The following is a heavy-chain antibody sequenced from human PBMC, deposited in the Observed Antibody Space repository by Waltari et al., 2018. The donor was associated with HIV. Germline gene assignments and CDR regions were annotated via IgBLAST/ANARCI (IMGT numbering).Heavy chain of an antibody. CDR2: IIPAVQPA. V-gene: IGHV1-69*18. CDR3: ARDHRGNKLLYGRDV. CDR1: GGTFSSYA. D-gene: IGHD2-21*02. Sequence: QVQLVQSGAEVQKPGSSARVSCKVSGGTFSSYAINWVRQAPRQGLEWMGRIIPAVQPANCAERCQGRVTITAHEYTRAADMGLSSLRSEDTAVYFCARDHRGNKLLYGRDVWGQGTTVTV. J-gene: IGHJ6*02.